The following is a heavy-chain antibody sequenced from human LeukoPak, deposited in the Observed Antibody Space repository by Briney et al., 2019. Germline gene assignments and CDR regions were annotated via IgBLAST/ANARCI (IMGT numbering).Heavy chain of an antibody. CDR1: GYTFTAYY. Sequence: ASVKVSCKASGYTFTAYYMHWVRQAPGQGFGWMGWINPNTGDRNYAQKFQGRVTMTRDTTISTAYMESSRLTSDDTAVYYCASYPRYVSSPPFDYWGQGTLVTVSS. V-gene: IGHV1-2*02. D-gene: IGHD2-15*01. CDR2: INPNTGDR. J-gene: IGHJ4*02. CDR3: ASYPRYVSSPPFDY.